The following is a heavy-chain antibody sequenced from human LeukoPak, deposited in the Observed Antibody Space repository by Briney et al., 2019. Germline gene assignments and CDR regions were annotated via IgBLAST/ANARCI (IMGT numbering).Heavy chain of an antibody. Sequence: GGSLRLSCAASGFTFTSYTMNWVRQAPGKGLEWVSSISGSNSDISYADSVKGRFTISRDNAKNSLYLQMNSLRAEDTAVYYCARDAYCGGDCYSLVGYYYYGMDVWGQGTTVTVSS. J-gene: IGHJ6*02. CDR2: ISGSNSDI. V-gene: IGHV3-21*01. D-gene: IGHD2-21*02. CDR3: ARDAYCGGDCYSLVGYYYYGMDV. CDR1: GFTFTSYT.